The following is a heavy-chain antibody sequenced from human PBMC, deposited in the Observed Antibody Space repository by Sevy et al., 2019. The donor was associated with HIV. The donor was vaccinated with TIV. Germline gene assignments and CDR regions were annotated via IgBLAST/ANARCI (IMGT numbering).Heavy chain of an antibody. J-gene: IGHJ4*02. CDR1: GFTFTPYG. D-gene: IGHD1-26*01. CDR2: IGHDGSNK. CDR3: ATQRNSVFSYYFDF. V-gene: IGHV3-30*02. Sequence: RGSLRLSCVVSGFTFTPYGIHWVRQAPGKGLEWVAFIGHDGSNKYYADSVRGRFTISRDNSKNTLYLQMSGLRSDDTAVYYCATQRNSVFSYYFDFWGQGTLVTVSS.